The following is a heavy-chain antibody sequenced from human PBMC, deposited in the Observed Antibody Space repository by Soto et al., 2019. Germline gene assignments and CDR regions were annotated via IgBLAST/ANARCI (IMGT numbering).Heavy chain of an antibody. J-gene: IGHJ5*02. Sequence: ASVKVSCKASGYTFTSYAMHWVRQAPGQRLEWMGWINAGNGNTKYSQKLQGRVTITRDTSASTAYMELSSLRSEDTAVYYCARLGAYYQSLDPWGPGTLVTVSS. CDR1: GYTFTSYA. CDR2: INAGNGNT. D-gene: IGHD2-21*01. V-gene: IGHV1-3*01. CDR3: ARLGAYYQSLDP.